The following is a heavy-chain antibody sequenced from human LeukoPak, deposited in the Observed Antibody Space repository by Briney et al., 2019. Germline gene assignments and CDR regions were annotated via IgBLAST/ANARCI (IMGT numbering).Heavy chain of an antibody. J-gene: IGHJ4*02. Sequence: GRSLRLSCAASGFTFSSYGMHWVRQAPGKGLEWVAVISYDGSNKYYADSVKGRFTISRDNSKNTLYLQMNSLRAEDTAVYYCAKGRIAQWLVREYYFDYWGQGTLVTVSS. CDR2: ISYDGSNK. CDR3: AKGRIAQWLVREYYFDY. D-gene: IGHD6-19*01. V-gene: IGHV3-30*18. CDR1: GFTFSSYG.